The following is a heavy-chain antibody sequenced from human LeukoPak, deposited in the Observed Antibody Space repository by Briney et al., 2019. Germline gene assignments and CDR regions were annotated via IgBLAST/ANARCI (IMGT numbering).Heavy chain of an antibody. CDR3: ARTLRSPLSNFDY. J-gene: IGHJ4*02. Sequence: ASVKVSCKASGYIFTNYGINWVRQAPGQGLECMGWISPYNGNANYAQKLQGRVTMTTDTSTSTAYMELRSLRSDDTAMYYCARTLRSPLSNFDYWGQGTLVTVSS. CDR1: GYIFTNYG. D-gene: IGHD1-26*01. CDR2: ISPYNGNA. V-gene: IGHV1-18*01.